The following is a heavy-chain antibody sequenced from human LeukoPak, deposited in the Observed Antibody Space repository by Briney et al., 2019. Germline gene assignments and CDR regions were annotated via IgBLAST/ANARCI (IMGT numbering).Heavy chain of an antibody. CDR3: AKAIVVVPAAIRAFDY. CDR2: IRGSGGST. CDR1: GFTLSTYT. J-gene: IGHJ4*02. Sequence: GGSLRLSCAASGFTLSTYTMSWVRQAPGKGLEWVSSIRGSGGSTYYADSVKGRFTISRDNSKNTLYLQMNSLKAEDTAVYYCAKAIVVVPAAIRAFDYWGQGTLVTVSS. D-gene: IGHD2-2*01. V-gene: IGHV3-23*01.